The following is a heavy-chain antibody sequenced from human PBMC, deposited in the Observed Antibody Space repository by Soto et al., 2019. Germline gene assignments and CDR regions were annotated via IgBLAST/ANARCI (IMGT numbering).Heavy chain of an antibody. CDR3: ARQVSSAWPPYYYDMDV. V-gene: IGHV4-59*08. J-gene: IGHJ6*02. Sequence: SETLSLTCTVSGGSISSYYWSWIRQPPGKGLEWIGYSYYSGSTNYNPSLKSRVTISVDTSKNQFSLKLSSVTAADTAMYFCARQVSSAWPPYYYDMDVWGQGTTVTVSS. CDR1: GGSISSYY. D-gene: IGHD6-25*01. CDR2: SYYSGST.